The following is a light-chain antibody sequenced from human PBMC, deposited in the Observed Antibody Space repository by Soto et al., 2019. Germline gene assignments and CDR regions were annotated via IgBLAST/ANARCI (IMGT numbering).Light chain of an antibody. CDR3: AAWDDSLNGYV. CDR2: SSN. Sequence: QSVLTQSPSASGTPGQRVTISCSGGSFNIGRNTVSWYQQVPGTAPKLVICSSNQRPSGVPDRFSGSKSGTSASLAISRLQSKDEADYYCAAWDDSLNGYVFGTGTKV. CDR1: SFNIGRNT. V-gene: IGLV1-44*01. J-gene: IGLJ1*01.